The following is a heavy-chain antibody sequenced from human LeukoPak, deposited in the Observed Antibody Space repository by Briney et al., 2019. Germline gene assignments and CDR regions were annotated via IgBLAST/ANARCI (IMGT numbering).Heavy chain of an antibody. CDR2: ISAYNGNT. CDR3: ARDPEVGATVFDY. CDR1: GYTFTSYG. Sequence: ASVKVSCKASGYTFTSYGISWVRQAPGQGLEWMGWISAYNGNTNYAQKLQGRVTMTTDTSTSIVYMELASLRSDYTGVYYCARDPEVGATVFDYWGQGTLVTVSS. J-gene: IGHJ4*02. V-gene: IGHV1-18*01. D-gene: IGHD1-26*01.